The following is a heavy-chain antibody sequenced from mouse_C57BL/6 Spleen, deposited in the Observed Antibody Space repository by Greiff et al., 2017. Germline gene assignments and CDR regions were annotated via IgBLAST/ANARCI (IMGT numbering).Heavy chain of an antibody. J-gene: IGHJ2*01. CDR1: GYAFSSYW. Sequence: QLQLKGSGAELVKPGASVRISCKASGYAFSSYWMNGVKQRPGRGLEWIGQIYPGDGVTNYNGKFKGKATLTADKSSSTAYMQLSSLTSEDSAVYFCARSTTDPYFDYWGQGTTVTVSS. CDR2: IYPGDGVT. CDR3: ARSTTDPYFDY. D-gene: IGHD1-1*01. V-gene: IGHV1-80*01.